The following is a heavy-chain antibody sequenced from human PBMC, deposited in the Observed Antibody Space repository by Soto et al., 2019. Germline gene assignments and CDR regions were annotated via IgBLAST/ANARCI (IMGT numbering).Heavy chain of an antibody. CDR3: ASLRRYRWLRLGEWFDP. D-gene: IGHD5-12*01. V-gene: IGHV4-34*01. CDR2: INHSGST. Sequence: PSETLSLTCAVYGGSFSGYYWSWIRQPPGKGLEWIGEINHSGSTNYNPSLKSRVTISVDTSKNQFSLKLSSVTAADTAVYYCASLRRYRWLRLGEWFDPWGQGTLVTVSS. J-gene: IGHJ5*02. CDR1: GGSFSGYY.